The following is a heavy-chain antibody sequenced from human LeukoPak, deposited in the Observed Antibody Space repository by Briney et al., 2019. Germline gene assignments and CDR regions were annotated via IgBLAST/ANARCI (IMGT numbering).Heavy chain of an antibody. Sequence: GGSLRLSCAAYGFTISSNYMSWVSQAPGKGMEWVSVIHSGGITYYADSVKGRFTISRDNSKNTLYLQMNSLRAEDTAVYYCARSIPAAGIDFWGQGTLVTVSS. CDR1: GFTISSNY. D-gene: IGHD2-2*01. CDR2: IHSGGIT. V-gene: IGHV3-53*01. CDR3: ARSIPAAGIDF. J-gene: IGHJ4*02.